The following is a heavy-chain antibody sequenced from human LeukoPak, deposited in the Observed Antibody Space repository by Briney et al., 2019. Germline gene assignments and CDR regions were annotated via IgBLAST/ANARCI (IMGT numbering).Heavy chain of an antibody. Sequence: ASVTVSCKASGYTFTDYHINWVRQATGQGLEWMGWMNPNSGNTGYAQKFQGRVTMTRNTSISTAYMELSSLRSEDTAVYYCARPSKNLPLYSSGWYDFDYWGQGTLVTVSS. J-gene: IGHJ4*02. D-gene: IGHD6-19*01. V-gene: IGHV1-8*02. CDR3: ARPSKNLPLYSSGWYDFDY. CDR1: GYTFTDYH. CDR2: MNPNSGNT.